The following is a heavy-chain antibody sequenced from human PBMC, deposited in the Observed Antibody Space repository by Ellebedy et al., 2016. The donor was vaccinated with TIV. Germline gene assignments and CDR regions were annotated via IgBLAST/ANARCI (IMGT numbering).Heavy chain of an antibody. Sequence: ASVKVSCKASGYNFITFDINWVRQAPGQGLEWMGWMNPNSGYTAYAQKFQGRLTMTRSTSISTAYMELTGLRSDDTAMYYCARGCSSTSCSGDYYYGMTVWGQGTTVTVSS. CDR2: MNPNSGYT. V-gene: IGHV1-8*01. J-gene: IGHJ6*02. CDR1: GYNFITFD. CDR3: ARGCSSTSCSGDYYYGMTV. D-gene: IGHD2-2*01.